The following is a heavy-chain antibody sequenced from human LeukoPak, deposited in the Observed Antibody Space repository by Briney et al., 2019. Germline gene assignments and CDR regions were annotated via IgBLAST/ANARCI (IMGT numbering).Heavy chain of an antibody. CDR1: GGSISSGSHY. Sequence: PSQTLSLTCTVSGGSISSGSHYWNWIRQPAGKGLEWIGRIYTSGSTNYNPSLKSRVTISVDTSKNQFSLKLNSVTAADTAVYYCARVVRSMSSSSEDCWGQGTLVTVSS. CDR2: IYTSGST. J-gene: IGHJ4*02. V-gene: IGHV4-61*02. D-gene: IGHD6-13*01. CDR3: ARVVRSMSSSSEDC.